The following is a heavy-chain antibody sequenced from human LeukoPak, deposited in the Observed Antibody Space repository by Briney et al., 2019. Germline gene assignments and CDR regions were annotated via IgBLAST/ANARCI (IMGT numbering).Heavy chain of an antibody. J-gene: IGHJ5*02. Sequence: GGSLRLSCAASGFSFTTHAMSWVRQAPGQGLEWVSAVSGGGGSTYYADSVKGRFTISRDNSKNTLYLQMNSLRAEDTAVYYCAKDLNFFDPYSSSSVGWFDPWGQGTLVTVSS. CDR3: AKDLNFFDPYSSSSVGWFDP. D-gene: IGHD6-6*01. CDR1: GFSFTTHA. V-gene: IGHV3-23*01. CDR2: VSGGGGST.